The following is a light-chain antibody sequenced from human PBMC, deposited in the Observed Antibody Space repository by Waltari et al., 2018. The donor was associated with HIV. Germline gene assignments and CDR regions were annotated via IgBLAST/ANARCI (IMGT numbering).Light chain of an antibody. CDR3: MIWHSSAWV. CDR1: SGINIGTYR. CDR2: YKSDSDN. Sequence: QAVLTQPASLSASPGASASLTCTLRSGINIGTYRIYWYQQKPWSPPQYLLRYKSDSDNQQGSGCPSRFSGSKYASANAGILLISGLQSEDEADYYCMIWHSSAWVFGGGTKLTVL. V-gene: IGLV5-45*01. J-gene: IGLJ3*02.